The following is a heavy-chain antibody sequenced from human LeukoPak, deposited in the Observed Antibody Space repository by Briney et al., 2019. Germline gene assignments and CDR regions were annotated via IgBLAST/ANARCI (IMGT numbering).Heavy chain of an antibody. V-gene: IGHV3-11*06. J-gene: IGHJ4*02. CDR3: AREGIAAAGNLYYIDY. CDR2: ISSSSSYT. D-gene: IGHD6-13*01. CDR1: GFTFSDYY. Sequence: GGSLRLSCAASGFTFSDYYMSWIRQAPGKGLEWVSYISSSSSYTNYADSVKGRFTISRDNAKNSLYLQMNSLRAEDTAVYYCAREGIAAAGNLYYIDYWGQGTLVTVSS.